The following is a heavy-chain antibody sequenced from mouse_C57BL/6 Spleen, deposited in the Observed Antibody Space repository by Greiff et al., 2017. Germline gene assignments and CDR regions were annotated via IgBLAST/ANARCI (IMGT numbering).Heavy chain of an antibody. J-gene: IGHJ3*01. Sequence: VHLVESGPELVKPGASVKISCKASGYAFSSSWVNWVKQRPGTGLEWIGRIYPGDGDTNYNGKFKGKATLTADKSSSTAYMQLSSLTSEDSAVYFCARYYDYDREFAYWGQGTLVTVSA. CDR3: ARYYDYDREFAY. CDR2: IYPGDGDT. V-gene: IGHV1-82*01. CDR1: GYAFSSSW. D-gene: IGHD2-4*01.